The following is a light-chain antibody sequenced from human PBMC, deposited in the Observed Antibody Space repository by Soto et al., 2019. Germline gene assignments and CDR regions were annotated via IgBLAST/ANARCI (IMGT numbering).Light chain of an antibody. CDR2: DVS. CDR1: SSSKW. CDR3: QHTNDFT. J-gene: IGKJ2*01. V-gene: IGKV1-5*01. Sequence: DIQMTQSPSTLAASVGDTVTMTCRSSSKWLAWYQKKPGKAPKLLIYDVSNLERGVPPRFSGSTSGAESTLTITGLQPDDLGTYYCQHTNDFTLSQGTKVDIK.